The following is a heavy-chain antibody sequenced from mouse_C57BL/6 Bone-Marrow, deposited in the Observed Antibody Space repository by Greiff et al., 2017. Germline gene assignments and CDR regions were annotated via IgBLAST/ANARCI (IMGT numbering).Heavy chain of an antibody. D-gene: IGHD1-1*01. Sequence: EVQLQQSAAELVRPGASVKLSCTASGFNIKDDYMHWVKQRPEQGLEWIGWIDPENGDTEYASKFQGKATITADTSSNTAYLQLSSLTSEDTAVYYCTTTDYFDYWGQGTTLTVSS. J-gene: IGHJ2*01. CDR3: TTTDYFDY. CDR1: GFNIKDDY. V-gene: IGHV14-4*01. CDR2: IDPENGDT.